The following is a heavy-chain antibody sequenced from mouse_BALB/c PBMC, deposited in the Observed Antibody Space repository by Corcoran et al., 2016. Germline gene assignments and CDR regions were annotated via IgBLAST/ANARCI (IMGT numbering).Heavy chain of an antibody. J-gene: IGHJ1*01. Sequence: EVQLQQSGAELVKPGASVKLSCTASGFNIKDTYMHWVKQRPEQGLEWIGRIDPANGNTKYDPKFQGKATITADTSSNTAYLQLSSLTSEDTGVYYCARCDWYFDVWGAGTTVTVSS. CDR1: GFNIKDTY. CDR2: IDPANGNT. CDR3: ARCDWYFDV. V-gene: IGHV14-3*02.